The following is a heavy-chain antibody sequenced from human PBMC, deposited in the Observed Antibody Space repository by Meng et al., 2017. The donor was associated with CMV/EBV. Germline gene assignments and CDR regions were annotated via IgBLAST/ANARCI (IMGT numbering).Heavy chain of an antibody. CDR3: ARDKKTKYYYYGMDV. CDR1: GFTFSSYW. Sequence: GESLKISCAASGFTFSSYWMSWVRQASGKGLEWVANIKQDGSEKYYVDSVKGRFTISRDNAKNSLYLQMNSLRAEDTAVYYCARDKKTKYYYYGMDVWGQGTTVTVS. D-gene: IGHD2-8*01. J-gene: IGHJ6*02. CDR2: IKQDGSEK. V-gene: IGHV3-7*01.